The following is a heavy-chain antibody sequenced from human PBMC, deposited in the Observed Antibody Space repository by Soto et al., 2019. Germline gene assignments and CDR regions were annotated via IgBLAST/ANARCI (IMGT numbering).Heavy chain of an antibody. J-gene: IGHJ3*02. D-gene: IGHD2-8*01. CDR2: IKGDGSEK. CDR1: GFTFSRYW. V-gene: IGHV3-7*01. Sequence: GGSLRLSCAASGFTFSRYWMSWVRQAPGKGLEWVANIKGDGSEKYYVDSVKGRFTISRDNAKNSLYLQMNSLRAEDTAVYYCACLNKYASHGDAFDIWAQGTMVTVSS. CDR3: ACLNKYASHGDAFDI.